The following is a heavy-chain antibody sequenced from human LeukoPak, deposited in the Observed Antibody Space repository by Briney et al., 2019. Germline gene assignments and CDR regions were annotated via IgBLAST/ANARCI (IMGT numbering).Heavy chain of an antibody. CDR1: GGSFSGYY. CDR3: ARGALRYFDWLSYFDY. Sequence: PSETLSLTCAVDGGSFSGYYWSWTRQPPGKGLEWIGEINHSGSTNYNPSLKSRVTISVDTSKNQFSLKLSSVTAADTAVCYCARGALRYFDWLSYFDYWGQGTLVTVPS. CDR2: INHSGST. V-gene: IGHV4-34*01. J-gene: IGHJ4*02. D-gene: IGHD3-9*01.